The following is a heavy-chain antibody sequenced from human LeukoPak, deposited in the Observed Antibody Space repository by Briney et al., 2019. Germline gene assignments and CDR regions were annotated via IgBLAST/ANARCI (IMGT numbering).Heavy chain of an antibody. CDR1: GGSFSGYY. Sequence: SETLSLTCAVYGGSFSGYYWSWIRQPPGKGLEWIGEINHSGSTNYNPSLKSRVTISVDTSKNQFSLKLSSVTAADTAVYYCARDGCEVWFRELLCAGYYYYMDVWGKGTTVTVSS. V-gene: IGHV4-34*01. J-gene: IGHJ6*03. CDR2: INHSGST. CDR3: ARDGCEVWFRELLCAGYYYYMDV. D-gene: IGHD3-10*01.